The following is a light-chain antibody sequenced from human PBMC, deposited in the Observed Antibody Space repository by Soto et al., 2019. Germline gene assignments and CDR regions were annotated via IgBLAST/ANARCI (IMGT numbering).Light chain of an antibody. Sequence: QSALTQPRSVSGSPGQSVTISCTGTSSDVGGYNYVSWYQQHPGKAPKLMIYDVSKRPSGVPDRFSGSKSGNTAPLTISGLQAEDEADYYCSSYVGSYTLLFGGGTKLTVL. CDR2: DVS. V-gene: IGLV2-11*01. J-gene: IGLJ2*01. CDR3: SSYVGSYTLL. CDR1: SSDVGGYNY.